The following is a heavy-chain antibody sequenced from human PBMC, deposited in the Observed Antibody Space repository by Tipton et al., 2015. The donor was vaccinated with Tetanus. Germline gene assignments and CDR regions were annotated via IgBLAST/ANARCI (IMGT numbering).Heavy chain of an antibody. J-gene: IGHJ4*02. CDR3: ARGWSECSSWSCSPFDS. Sequence: LRLSCIVSGGSMSGSGHYGAWVRQSPGKRLEWIGFVSSSGNSNYSPSLTGRVSMSLDTSKQQFSLSLTSATAADTAVYYCARGWSECSSWSCSPFDSWGQGTLVTVSS. D-gene: IGHD2-2*01. CDR2: VSSSGNS. V-gene: IGHV4-61*05. CDR1: GGSMSGSGHY.